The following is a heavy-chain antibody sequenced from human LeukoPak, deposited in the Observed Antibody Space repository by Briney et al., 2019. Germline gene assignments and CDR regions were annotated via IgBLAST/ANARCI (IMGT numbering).Heavy chain of an antibody. CDR1: GFTFSSYG. Sequence: GGSLRLSCAASGFTFSSYGMHWVRQAPGKGLEWVAFIRYDGSNKYYADSVKGRFTISRDNSKNTLYLQMNSLRAEDTAVYYCARGMVRGVIIKIPLYYWGQGTLVTVSS. CDR3: ARGMVRGVIIKIPLYY. J-gene: IGHJ4*02. V-gene: IGHV3-30*02. D-gene: IGHD3-10*01. CDR2: IRYDGSNK.